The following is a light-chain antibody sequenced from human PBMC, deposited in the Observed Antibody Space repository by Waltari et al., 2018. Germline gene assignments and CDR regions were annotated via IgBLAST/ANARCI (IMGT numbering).Light chain of an antibody. CDR1: QSLFYSPNNKNY. V-gene: IGKV4-1*01. CDR2: WAS. CDR3: QQYSTFPVT. J-gene: IGKJ1*01. Sequence: DTVLTQSPDSLAVSLGERATINCKSSQSLFYSPNNKNYLAWYQQKSGQPPKLLIYWASTRESGVPDRFSGSESGTDFTLTISSLQAEDVAVYYCQQYSTFPVTFGQGTKVEIK.